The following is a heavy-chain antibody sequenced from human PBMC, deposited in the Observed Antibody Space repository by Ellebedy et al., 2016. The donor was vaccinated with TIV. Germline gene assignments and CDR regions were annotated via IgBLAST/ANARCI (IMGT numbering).Heavy chain of an antibody. J-gene: IGHJ4*02. Sequence: ESLKISCPVSGGSVSSGSYYWTWIRQPPGKGLEWIGYIAYTGSTNYNPSPKSRVTISVDTSKNQFSLKLNSVTAADTAVYYCARGSGWYRELYWGQGTLVTVPS. CDR3: ARGSGWYRELY. CDR1: GGSVSSGSYY. D-gene: IGHD6-19*01. CDR2: IAYTGST. V-gene: IGHV4-61*01.